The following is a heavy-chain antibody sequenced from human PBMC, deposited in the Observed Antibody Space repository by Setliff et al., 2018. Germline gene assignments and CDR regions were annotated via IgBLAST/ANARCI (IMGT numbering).Heavy chain of an antibody. CDR1: GGSFSGYY. CDR2: VNHSGST. J-gene: IGHJ4*02. D-gene: IGHD5-12*01. V-gene: IGHV4-34*01. Sequence: SETLSLTCAVYGGSFSGYYWSWIRQPPGKGLEWIGEVNHSGSTNYNPSLKSRVTISVDTSKNQFSLKLSSVTAADTAVYYCARWRQRRDGYNKRVNYFDYWGQGTLVTVSS. CDR3: ARWRQRRDGYNKRVNYFDY.